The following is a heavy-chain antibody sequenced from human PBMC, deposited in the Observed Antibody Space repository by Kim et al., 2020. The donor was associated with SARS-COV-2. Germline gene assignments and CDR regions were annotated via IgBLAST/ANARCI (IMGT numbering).Heavy chain of an antibody. Sequence: SETLSLTCTVSGGSISSSSYYWGWIRQPPGKGLEWIGSIYYSGSTYYNPSLKSRVTISVDTSKNQFSLKLSSVTAADTAVYYCARHDPTMVRGVVITDLDYWGQGTLVTVSS. V-gene: IGHV4-39*01. J-gene: IGHJ4*02. CDR3: ARHDPTMVRGVVITDLDY. CDR1: GGSISSSSYY. D-gene: IGHD3-10*01. CDR2: IYYSGST.